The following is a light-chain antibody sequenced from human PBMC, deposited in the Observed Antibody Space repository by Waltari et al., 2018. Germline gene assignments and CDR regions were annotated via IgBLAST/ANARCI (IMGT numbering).Light chain of an antibody. Sequence: SSELTQDPVVSVALGQTVRITYQGDCLRYDYANLYHQKPGQAPVLVMYGKNNRPSGIPDRFSGSYSGTTASLIITGAQAEDEGDYYCNSRDSRGHPLVFGTGTKVTVL. J-gene: IGLJ1*01. CDR2: GKN. CDR1: CLRYDY. CDR3: NSRDSRGHPLV. V-gene: IGLV3-19*01.